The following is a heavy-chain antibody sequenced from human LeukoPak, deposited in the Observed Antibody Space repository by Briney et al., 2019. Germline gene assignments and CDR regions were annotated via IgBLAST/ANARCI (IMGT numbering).Heavy chain of an antibody. J-gene: IGHJ6*03. V-gene: IGHV1-69*05. CDR3: ARDRGTAAVDHYYMDV. D-gene: IGHD6-13*01. CDR2: IIPIFGTA. CDR1: GGTFSSYA. Sequence: SVKVSCKASGGTFSSYAISWVRQAPGQGLEWMGGIIPIFGTANYAQKFQGRVTITTDESTSTAYMELSSLRSEDTAVYYCARDRGTAAVDHYYMDVWGKGTTVTVSS.